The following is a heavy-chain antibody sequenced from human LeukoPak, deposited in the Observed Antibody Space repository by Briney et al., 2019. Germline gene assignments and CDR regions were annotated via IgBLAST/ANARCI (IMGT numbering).Heavy chain of an antibody. V-gene: IGHV4-59*12. Sequence: PSETLSLTCTVSGGSISSYYWSWIRQPPGKGLEWIGYIYYSGSTNYNPSLKSRVTISVDTSKNQFSLKLSSVTPEDTAVYYCAREAVTGQQLDAFDIWGQGTMVTVSS. CDR1: GGSISSYY. D-gene: IGHD6-13*01. J-gene: IGHJ3*02. CDR3: AREAVTGQQLDAFDI. CDR2: IYYSGST.